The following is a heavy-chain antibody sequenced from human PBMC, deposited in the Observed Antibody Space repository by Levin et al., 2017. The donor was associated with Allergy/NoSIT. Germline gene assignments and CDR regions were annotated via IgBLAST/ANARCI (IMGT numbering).Heavy chain of an antibody. D-gene: IGHD2-15*01. CDR3: AEGGYCSGGSCPNDYYYYGMDV. J-gene: IGHJ6*02. CDR2: ISGSGGST. Sequence: GGSLRLSCAASGFTFSSYAMSWVRQAPGKGLEWVSAISGSGGSTYYADSVKGRFTISRDNSKNTLYLKMNSLRAEDTAVYYCAEGGYCSGGSCPNDYYYYGMDVWGQGTTVTVSS. V-gene: IGHV3-23*01. CDR1: GFTFSSYA.